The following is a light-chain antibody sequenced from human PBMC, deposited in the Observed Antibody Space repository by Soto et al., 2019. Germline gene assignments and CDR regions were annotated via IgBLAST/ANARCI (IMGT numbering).Light chain of an antibody. Sequence: EIVLTQSPGTLSLSPGERATLSCRASQSVSSSYLAWYQQKPGQATRLLIYGASSRATGIPDRFSGSGSGTDFTLSISRLEPVDFAVYYCKQYCSSPLYTCGRGTELEIK. CDR1: QSVSSSY. CDR2: GAS. CDR3: KQYCSSPLYT. V-gene: IGKV3-20*01. J-gene: IGKJ2*01.